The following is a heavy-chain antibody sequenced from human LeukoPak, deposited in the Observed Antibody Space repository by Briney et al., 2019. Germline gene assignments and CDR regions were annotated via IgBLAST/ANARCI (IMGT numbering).Heavy chain of an antibody. CDR3: ARESFYYGLDV. Sequence: SETLSLTCTVSGGSISNHYWTWIRQPPGKGLEWIGYIYNSGGTNYNPSLKSRVTISVDTSKNHFSLKLSSVTAADTAIYYCARESFYYGLDVWGQGTTVTVSS. CDR2: IYNSGGT. V-gene: IGHV4-59*11. CDR1: GGSISNHY. J-gene: IGHJ6*02.